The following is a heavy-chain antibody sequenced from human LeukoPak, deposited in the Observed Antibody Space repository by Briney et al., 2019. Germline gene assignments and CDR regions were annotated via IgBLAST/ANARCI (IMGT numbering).Heavy chain of an antibody. J-gene: IGHJ2*01. Sequence: SQTLSLTCDISGDSVSSNSAAWNWIRQSPSRGLEWLGRTYYRSKWYNDYAVSVKSRIIINPDTSKNQFSLQLNSVTPEDTAVYYCASNMETGNYWYLDLWGRGTLVTVSS. D-gene: IGHD1-1*01. CDR1: GDSVSSNSAA. CDR3: ASNMETGNYWYLDL. CDR2: TYYRSKWYN. V-gene: IGHV6-1*01.